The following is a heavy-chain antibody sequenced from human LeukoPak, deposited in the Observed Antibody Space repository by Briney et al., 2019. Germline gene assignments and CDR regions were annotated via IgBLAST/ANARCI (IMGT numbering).Heavy chain of an antibody. J-gene: IGHJ4*02. V-gene: IGHV4-59*01. D-gene: IGHD3-22*01. CDR3: ARGYYDSSGYSPFDS. CDR2: IYYTGST. Sequence: SETLSLTCAVSGGSLSDYHWTWIRQPPGKALEWIGNIYYTGSTNYSPSLKSRVTISVDTSKNQFSLKLSSVTAADTAVYYCARGYYDSSGYSPFDSWGQGTLVTVSS. CDR1: GGSLSDYH.